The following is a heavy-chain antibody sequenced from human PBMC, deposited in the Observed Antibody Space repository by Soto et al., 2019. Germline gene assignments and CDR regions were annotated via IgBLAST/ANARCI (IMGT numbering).Heavy chain of an antibody. J-gene: IGHJ4*02. CDR3: AKGSYRPHDY. Sequence: GGSLRLSCAASGFAFSSYSMNWVRQAPGKGLEWVSAISSSSSTIYYANSVKGRFTISRDNSKNTLYLQMNSLRAEDTAVYYCAKGSYRPHDYWGQGTLVTVSS. CDR1: GFAFSSYS. V-gene: IGHV3-23*01. D-gene: IGHD1-26*01. CDR2: ISSSSSTI.